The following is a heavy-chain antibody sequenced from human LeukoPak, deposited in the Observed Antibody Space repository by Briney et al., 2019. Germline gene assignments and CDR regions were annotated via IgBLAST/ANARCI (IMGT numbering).Heavy chain of an antibody. CDR3: AKEYCSNSVCHSLDY. V-gene: IGHV3-30*18. D-gene: IGHD2-8*01. Sequence: TGGSLRLSCAASGFTFSSSGMHWVRQAPGKGLEWVAVISYDGSNKYYADSVKGRFTFSRDNSKNRLYLQMNSLRAEDTAVYYCAKEYCSNSVCHSLDYWGQGTLVTVSS. CDR2: ISYDGSNK. J-gene: IGHJ4*02. CDR1: GFTFSSSG.